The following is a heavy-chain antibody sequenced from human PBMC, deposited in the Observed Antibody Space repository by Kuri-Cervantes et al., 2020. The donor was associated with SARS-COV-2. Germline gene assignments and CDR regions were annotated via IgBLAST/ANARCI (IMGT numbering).Heavy chain of an antibody. CDR2: ISYDGSNK. D-gene: IGHD6-13*01. CDR3: ARERGAAAAGFDY. Sequence: LSLTCAASGFTFSSYAMHWVRQAPGKGLEWVAVISYDGSNKYYADSVKGRFTISRDNSKNTLYLQMNSLRAEDTAVYYCARERGAAAAGFDYWGQGTLVTVSS. J-gene: IGHJ4*02. CDR1: GFTFSSYA. V-gene: IGHV3-30-3*01.